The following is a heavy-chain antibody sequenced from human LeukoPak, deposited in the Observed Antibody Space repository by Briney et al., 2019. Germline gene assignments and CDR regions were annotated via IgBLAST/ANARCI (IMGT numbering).Heavy chain of an antibody. Sequence: GGSLRLSCEASGFTFSTYAMSWVRQAPGKGLEWVSAISGGGGSTYYADSVKGRFTISRDNSKNTLYLQMNSLRAEDTAIYYCAKDYGSSSTNWFDPWGQGTLVTVSS. V-gene: IGHV3-23*01. CDR2: ISGGGGST. J-gene: IGHJ5*02. CDR3: AKDYGSSSTNWFDP. CDR1: GFTFSTYA. D-gene: IGHD6-6*01.